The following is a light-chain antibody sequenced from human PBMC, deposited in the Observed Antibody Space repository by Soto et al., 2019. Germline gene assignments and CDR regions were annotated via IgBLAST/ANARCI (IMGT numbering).Light chain of an antibody. CDR3: QQYGSSPRT. J-gene: IGKJ4*01. V-gene: IGKV3-20*01. CDR2: GAS. CDR1: QSVSSS. Sequence: EIVLTQSPATLSLAPGERATPSCRTSQSVSSSLAWYQQKPGQAPRLLLYGASTRATGIPDRFSGSGSGTDFTLTISRLEPADFAVYYCQQYGSSPRTFGGGTKVDIK.